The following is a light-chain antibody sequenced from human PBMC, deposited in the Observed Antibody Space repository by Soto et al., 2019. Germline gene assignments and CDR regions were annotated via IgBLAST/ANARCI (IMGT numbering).Light chain of an antibody. CDR1: NSNIRSNY. V-gene: IGLV1-47*01. J-gene: IGLJ2*01. CDR3: ATWDDSLSAVV. CDR2: RSN. Sequence: QSVLTQPPSASGTPGQRVTISCSGSNSNIRSNYVYWYQQLPGTAPKLLIYRSNQRPSGVPARFSGSKSGTSASLAISGLQSDDEADYYCATWDDSLSAVVFGGGTQLTVL.